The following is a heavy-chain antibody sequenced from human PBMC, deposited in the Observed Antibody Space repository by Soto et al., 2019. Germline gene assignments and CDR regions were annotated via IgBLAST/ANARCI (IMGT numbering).Heavy chain of an antibody. V-gene: IGHV3-21*01. J-gene: IGHJ6*03. CDR1: GFTFSSYS. CDR2: ISSSSSYI. Sequence: GGSLRLSCAASGFTFSSYSMNWVRQAPGKGLEWVSSISSSSSYIYYADSVKGRFTISRDNAKNSLYLQMKSLRAEDTAVYYCARDDRYYNMDVGGKGTTVTVSS. CDR3: ARDDRYYNMDV.